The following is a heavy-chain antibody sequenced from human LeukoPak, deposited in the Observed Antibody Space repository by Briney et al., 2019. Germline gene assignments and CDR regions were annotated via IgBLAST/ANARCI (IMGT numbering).Heavy chain of an antibody. D-gene: IGHD3-16*01. V-gene: IGHV3-30*02. Sequence: PGGSLRLSCAASGFTFSSYGMYWVRQAPGKGLEWVAFTRYDGSNKYYADSAKGRFTISRDNSKNTLYLQMNSLRAEDTAVYYCAKVLGFTVDYWGQGTLVTVSS. CDR2: TRYDGSNK. CDR1: GFTFSSYG. J-gene: IGHJ4*02. CDR3: AKVLGFTVDY.